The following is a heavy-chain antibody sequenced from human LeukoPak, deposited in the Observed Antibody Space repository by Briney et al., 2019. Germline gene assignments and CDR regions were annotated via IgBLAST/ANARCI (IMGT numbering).Heavy chain of an antibody. D-gene: IGHD1-14*01. J-gene: IGHJ4*02. CDR2: INHSGST. Sequence: PSETLSLTCAVYGGSFSGYYWSWIRQPPGKGLEWIGEINHSGSTNYNPSLKSRVTISVDTSKNQFSLKLSSVTAADTAVYYCARRGIGPFDFWGQGTLVTVSA. V-gene: IGHV4-34*01. CDR1: GGSFSGYY. CDR3: ARRGIGPFDF.